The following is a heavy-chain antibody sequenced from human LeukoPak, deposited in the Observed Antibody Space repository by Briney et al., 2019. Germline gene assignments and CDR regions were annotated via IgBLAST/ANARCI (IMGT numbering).Heavy chain of an antibody. V-gene: IGHV1-18*01. Sequence: ASVKVSCKASGYTFTSYGISWVRQAPGQGLEWMGWISAYNGNTNYAQKLQGRVTMTTDTSTSTAYMELGSLRSDDTAVYYCARDLSDYCGGDCYYFDYWGQGTLVTVSS. CDR3: ARDLSDYCGGDCYYFDY. J-gene: IGHJ4*02. CDR2: ISAYNGNT. D-gene: IGHD2-21*02. CDR1: GYTFTSYG.